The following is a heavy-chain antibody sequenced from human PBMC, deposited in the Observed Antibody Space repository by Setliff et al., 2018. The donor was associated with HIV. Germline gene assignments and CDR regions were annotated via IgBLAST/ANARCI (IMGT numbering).Heavy chain of an antibody. CDR3: ARYAASGTGWFDP. CDR2: MNPNNGNT. V-gene: IGHV1-8*02. Sequence: GASVKVSCKASGYNFTDYDINWVRQATGQGLEWMGWMNPNNGNTGYAEKFQGRVTMTRDTSISTAYMELTSLRSDDTAVYYCARYAASGTGWFDPWGQGTQVTVSS. CDR1: GYNFTDYD. D-gene: IGHD2-8*02. J-gene: IGHJ5*02.